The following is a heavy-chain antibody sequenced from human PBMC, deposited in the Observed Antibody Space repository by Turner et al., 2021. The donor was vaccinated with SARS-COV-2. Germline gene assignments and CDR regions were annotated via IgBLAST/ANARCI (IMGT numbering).Heavy chain of an antibody. CDR2: ISYDGSNK. J-gene: IGHJ4*02. V-gene: IGHV3-30*18. CDR1: GFTFSSYG. Sequence: QVQLVESGGGVVQPGRSLRLSCAASGFTFSSYGMHWVRQAPGKGLEWVGVISYDGSNKYYADSVKGRFTISRDNSKNTLYLQMNSLRAEDTAVYYCANGGYCTNGVCSRVPSHFDYWGQGTLVTVSS. CDR3: ANGGYCTNGVCSRVPSHFDY. D-gene: IGHD2-8*01.